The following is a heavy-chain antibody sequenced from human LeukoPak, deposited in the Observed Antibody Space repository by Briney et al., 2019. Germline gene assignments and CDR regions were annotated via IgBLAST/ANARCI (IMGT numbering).Heavy chain of an antibody. CDR2: IGSSGSTI. CDR3: AKPVSVDTAMVPCDY. J-gene: IGHJ4*02. D-gene: IGHD5-18*01. CDR1: GFTFSRYS. Sequence: PGGSLRLSCAASGFTFSRYSMNWVRQAPGKGLEWVSYIGSSGSTIYYADSVKGRFTISRDNAKNSLYLQMNSLRDEDTAVYYCAKPVSVDTAMVPCDYWGQGTLVTVSS. V-gene: IGHV3-48*02.